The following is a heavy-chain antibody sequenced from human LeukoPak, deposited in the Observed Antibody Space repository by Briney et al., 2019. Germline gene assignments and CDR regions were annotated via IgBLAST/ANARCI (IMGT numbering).Heavy chain of an antibody. CDR3: VRGRGGLGIYQFEF. D-gene: IGHD3/OR15-3a*01. CDR2: IFRSWTT. Sequence: SETLSLTRTVSGYSISSGYYWGWVRQPPGKGLQWIGSIFRSWTTYYSPTLRRRLSMSLDTSKNQFSLKLTSVTATDTAVYYCVRGRGGLGIYQFEFWGQGALVIVPS. V-gene: IGHV4-38-2*02. J-gene: IGHJ4*02. CDR1: GYSISSGYY.